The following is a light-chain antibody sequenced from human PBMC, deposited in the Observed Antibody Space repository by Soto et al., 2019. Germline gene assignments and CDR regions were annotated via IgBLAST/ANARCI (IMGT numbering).Light chain of an antibody. CDR2: AAS. V-gene: IGKV1-39*01. CDR3: QQSFCFPCT. CDR1: QTITRY. Sequence: DIQMTQSPSSLSASVGDRVTITCRANQTITRYFNWYQQNPGTAPKLLIYAASSLQEGVASRFRGGGSGTAFTLTSSKLPPDDFAAYSCQQSFCFPCTFGQGTKLEIK. J-gene: IGKJ2*02.